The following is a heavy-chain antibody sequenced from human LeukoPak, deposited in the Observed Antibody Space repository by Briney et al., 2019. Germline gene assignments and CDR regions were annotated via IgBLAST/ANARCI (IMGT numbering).Heavy chain of an antibody. D-gene: IGHD5-24*01. V-gene: IGHV4-59*01. CDR1: GGSISSYY. J-gene: IGHJ4*02. CDR3: ARADGDGYNSDY. Sequence: SETLSLTCTVSGGSISSYYWSWIRQPPGKGLEWIGYIYYSGSTNYNPSLKSRVTISVDTSKNQFSLKLSSVTAADTAVYYCARADGDGYNSDYWGQGTLVTVSS. CDR2: IYYSGST.